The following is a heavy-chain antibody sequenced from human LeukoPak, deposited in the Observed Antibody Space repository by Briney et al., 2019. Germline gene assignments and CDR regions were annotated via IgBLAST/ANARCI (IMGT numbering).Heavy chain of an antibody. CDR1: GFTFSSYG. CDR3: ARGKRVAGTARYYGMDV. CDR2: IWYDGSNK. D-gene: IGHD6-19*01. V-gene: IGHV3-33*01. J-gene: IGHJ6*02. Sequence: GGSLRLSCAASGFTFSSYGVHWVRQAPGKGLEWVAVIWYDGSNKYYADSVTGRFTISRDNSKTTLYLQMNSLRAEDTDVYYCARGKRVAGTARYYGMDVWGQGTTVTVSS.